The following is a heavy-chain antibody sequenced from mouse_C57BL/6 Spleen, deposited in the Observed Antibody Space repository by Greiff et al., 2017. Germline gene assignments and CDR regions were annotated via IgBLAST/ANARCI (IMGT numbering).Heavy chain of an antibody. D-gene: IGHD2-12*01. Sequence: QVQLKQSGPGLVAPSQSLSITCTVSGFSLTSYGVDWVRQSPGKGLEWLGVIWGVGSTNYHSALKSRLSISKDNSKSQVFLKMNSLQTDDTAMYYCASGAATTRFAYWGQGTLVTVSA. V-gene: IGHV2-6*01. CDR2: IWGVGST. CDR1: GFSLTSYG. CDR3: ASGAATTRFAY. J-gene: IGHJ3*01.